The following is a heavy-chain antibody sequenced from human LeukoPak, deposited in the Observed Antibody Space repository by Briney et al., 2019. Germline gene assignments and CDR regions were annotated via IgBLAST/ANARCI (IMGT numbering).Heavy chain of an antibody. Sequence: ASVKVSCKASGYTFTSYGISWVRQAPGQGLEWMGWISAYNGNTNYAQKLQGRVTMTTDTSTSTAYMELRSLRSDDTAVYYCARDQRYYDFWSGSSDYWGQGTLVTVSS. J-gene: IGHJ4*02. CDR1: GYTFTSYG. D-gene: IGHD3-3*01. CDR2: ISAYNGNT. V-gene: IGHV1-18*01. CDR3: ARDQRYYDFWSGSSDY.